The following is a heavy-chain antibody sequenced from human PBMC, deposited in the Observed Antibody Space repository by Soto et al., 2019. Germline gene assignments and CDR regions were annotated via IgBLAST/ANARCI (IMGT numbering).Heavy chain of an antibody. V-gene: IGHV1-58*02. CDR3: AAGESYDILTGYRYFDY. CDR1: GFTFTSSA. J-gene: IGHJ4*02. CDR2: IVVGSGNT. Sequence: QMQLVQSGPEVKKPGTSVKVSCKASGFTFTSSAMQWVRQARGQRLEWIGWIVVGSGNTNYAQKVQERVTITRDMSTSTAYMELSSLRSEDTAVYYCAAGESYDILTGYRYFDYWGKGTLVTVSS. D-gene: IGHD3-9*01.